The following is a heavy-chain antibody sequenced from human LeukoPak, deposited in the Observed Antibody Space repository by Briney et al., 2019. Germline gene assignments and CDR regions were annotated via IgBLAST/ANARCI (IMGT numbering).Heavy chain of an antibody. Sequence: GGSLGLSCAASGFTFSSYWMSWVRQAPGKGLEWVANIKQDGSEKYYVDSVKGRFTISRDNAKNSLYLQMNSLRAEDTAVYYCARGKDYIWGSYRYRAFDIWGQGTMVTVSS. V-gene: IGHV3-7*01. CDR3: ARGKDYIWGSYRYRAFDI. J-gene: IGHJ3*02. D-gene: IGHD3-16*02. CDR1: GFTFSSYW. CDR2: IKQDGSEK.